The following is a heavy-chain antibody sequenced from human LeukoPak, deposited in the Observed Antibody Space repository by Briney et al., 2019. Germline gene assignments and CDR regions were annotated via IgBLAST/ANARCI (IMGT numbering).Heavy chain of an antibody. V-gene: IGHV3-33*01. D-gene: IGHD2-2*01. Sequence: GGSLRLSCAASGFTFSSYGMHWVRQAPGKGLEWVAVIWYDGSNKYYADSVKGRFTISSDNSKNTLYLQMNSLRAEDTAVYYCARSQTTVVPAAMGYWGQGTLVTVSS. J-gene: IGHJ4*02. CDR3: ARSQTTVVPAAMGY. CDR1: GFTFSSYG. CDR2: IWYDGSNK.